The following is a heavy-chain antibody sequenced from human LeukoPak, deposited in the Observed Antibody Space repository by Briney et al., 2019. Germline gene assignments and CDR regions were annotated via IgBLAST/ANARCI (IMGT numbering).Heavy chain of an antibody. V-gene: IGHV3-7*03. CDR3: ARSSYSSSSSV. CDR2: INSDGSEG. D-gene: IGHD6-6*01. J-gene: IGHJ3*01. Sequence: GGSLRLSCAVSAFTFSGIWMCWSSQAPRKGREWGAGINSDGSEGYYADVVKGRFTISRDNAKNSLYLQINSLRAEDTAVYYCARSSYSSSSSVWGQGTMVTVSS. CDR1: AFTFSGIW.